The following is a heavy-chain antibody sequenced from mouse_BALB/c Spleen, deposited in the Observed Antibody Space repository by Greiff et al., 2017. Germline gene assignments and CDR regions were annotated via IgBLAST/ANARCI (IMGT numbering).Heavy chain of an antibody. V-gene: IGHV1-77*01. CDR3: ALYYYGSSPYYYAMDY. CDR2: IYPGSGNT. CDR1: GYTFTDYY. D-gene: IGHD1-1*01. J-gene: IGHJ4*01. Sequence: VQLQQSGAELARPGASVKLSCKASGYTFTDYYINWVKQRTGQGLEWIGEIYPGSGNTYYNEKFKGKATLTADKSSSTAYMQLSSLTSEDSAVYFCALYYYGSSPYYYAMDYWGQGTSVTVSS.